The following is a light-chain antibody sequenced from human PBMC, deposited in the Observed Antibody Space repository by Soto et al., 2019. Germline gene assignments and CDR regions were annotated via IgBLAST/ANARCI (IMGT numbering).Light chain of an antibody. Sequence: DIQTTQSPSTLSGSVGDRVTITCRASQSISSWLAWYQQKPGKAPKLLIYDASSLESGVPSRFSGSGSGTEFTPTISSLQPDDFATYYCQQYNSYSWTFGQGTKVDI. CDR1: QSISSW. J-gene: IGKJ1*01. V-gene: IGKV1-5*01. CDR2: DAS. CDR3: QQYNSYSWT.